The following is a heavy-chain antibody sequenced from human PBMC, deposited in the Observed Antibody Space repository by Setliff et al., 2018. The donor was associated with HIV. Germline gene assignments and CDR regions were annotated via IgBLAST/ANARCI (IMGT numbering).Heavy chain of an antibody. J-gene: IGHJ4*02. CDR3: VRQGLTMNRGVPAPILYYFDY. Sequence: PSETLSLTCTVSGASISSGSHFWGWIRQPPGKGLECVGLISYSGTTYYNPSLKSRVTFSADTSKNQFSLNLNSVTATDTAVYYCVRQGLTMNRGVPAPILYYFDYWGQGILVTVSS. CDR2: ISYSGTT. D-gene: IGHD3-10*01. V-gene: IGHV4-39*01. CDR1: GASISSGSHF.